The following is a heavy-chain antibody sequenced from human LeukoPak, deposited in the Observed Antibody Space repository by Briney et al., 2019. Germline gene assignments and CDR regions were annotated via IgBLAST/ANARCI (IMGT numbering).Heavy chain of an antibody. D-gene: IGHD5-24*01. J-gene: IGHJ5*02. CDR1: GGSISSSSYY. Sequence: SETLSLTCTVSGGSISSSSYYWGWIRQPPGKGLEWIGSIYYSGSTYYNPPLKSRVTISVDTSKNQFSLKLSSVTAADTAVYYCARQAVQGDNWFDPWGQGTLVTVSS. CDR2: IYYSGST. CDR3: ARQAVQGDNWFDP. V-gene: IGHV4-39*01.